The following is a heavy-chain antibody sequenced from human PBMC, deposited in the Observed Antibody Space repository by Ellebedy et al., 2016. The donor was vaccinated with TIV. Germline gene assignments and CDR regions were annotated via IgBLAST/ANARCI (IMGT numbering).Heavy chain of an antibody. J-gene: IGHJ4*02. CDR2: IRSSGQII. CDR1: GFTFSDYD. CDR3: AKEGLLTGYSYIDY. D-gene: IGHD3-9*01. V-gene: IGHV3-11*01. Sequence: GGSLRLXCVASGFTFSDYDMTWIRQAPGKGLEWVSYIRSSGQIIHYADSVKGRFTISRDNAKNSLYLQMNSLRAEDTALYYCAKEGLLTGYSYIDYWGQGTLVTVSS.